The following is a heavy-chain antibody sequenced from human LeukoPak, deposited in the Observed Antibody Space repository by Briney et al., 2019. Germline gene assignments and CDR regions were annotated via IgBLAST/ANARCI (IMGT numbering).Heavy chain of an antibody. V-gene: IGHV3-7*01. CDR1: GFTFSSYW. J-gene: IGHJ5*02. Sequence: GGSLRLSCVGSGFTFSSYWMSWVRQAPGKGLEWVANIKQDGSEKYYVDSVKGRFTISRDNAKNSLYLQMNSLRAEDTAVYYCAREFRWFDPWGQGTLSPSPQ. CDR2: IKQDGSEK. CDR3: AREFRWFDP.